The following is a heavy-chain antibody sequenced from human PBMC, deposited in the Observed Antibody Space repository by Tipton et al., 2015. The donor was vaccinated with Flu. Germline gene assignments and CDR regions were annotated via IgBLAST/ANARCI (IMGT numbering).Heavy chain of an antibody. V-gene: IGHV1-2*02. Sequence: QLVQSGPEVKKPGASVKVSCKASGYTFTGYYMHWVRQAPGQGLEWMGWINPNSGGTNYAQKFQGRVTMTRDTSISTAYMELSRLRSDDTAVYYCARDLVDIVAAGAGAFDTWGQGTMVTVSS. J-gene: IGHJ3*02. CDR2: INPNSGGT. CDR3: ARDLVDIVAAGAGAFDT. CDR1: GYTFTGYY. D-gene: IGHD5-12*01.